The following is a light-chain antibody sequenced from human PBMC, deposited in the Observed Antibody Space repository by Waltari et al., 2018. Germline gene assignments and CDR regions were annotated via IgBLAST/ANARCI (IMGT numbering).Light chain of an antibody. CDR1: HSILYRPTNKSY. Sequence: DIVMTQSPDSLAVSLGERATRSCKSSHSILYRPTNKSYIAWYQQKPGQPPKLLISWASTRESGVPDRFSGGGSGTEFTLSIGSLQAEDVAVYHCQQYYSDPYTFGQGTKLEIK. V-gene: IGKV4-1*01. J-gene: IGKJ2*01. CDR3: QQYYSDPYT. CDR2: WAS.